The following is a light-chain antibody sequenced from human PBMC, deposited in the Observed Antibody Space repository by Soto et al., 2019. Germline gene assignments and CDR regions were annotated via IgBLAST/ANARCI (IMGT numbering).Light chain of an antibody. CDR1: NSDVGSYNR. Sequence: QSALTQPPSVSGSPGHAVAISCTGTNSDVGSYNRVAWYQQSPGTAPKLMIYEVSNRPSGVPDRFSGSKSGNTASLTISGLQAEDEADYYCSSFTSSSTYVFGTGTKLTVL. J-gene: IGLJ1*01. CDR3: SSFTSSSTYV. V-gene: IGLV2-18*02. CDR2: EVS.